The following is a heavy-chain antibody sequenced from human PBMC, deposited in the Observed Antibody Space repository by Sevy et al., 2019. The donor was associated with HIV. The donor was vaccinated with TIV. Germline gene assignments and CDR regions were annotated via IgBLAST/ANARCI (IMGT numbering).Heavy chain of an antibody. CDR1: GFTFSSYA. CDR3: AKERGVPWGAYYFDY. D-gene: IGHD1-1*01. J-gene: IGHJ4*02. CDR2: ISGSGYST. V-gene: IGHV3-23*01. Sequence: GGSLRLSCAASGFTFSSYAMSWVRQAPGKGLEWVSGISGSGYSTYYADSVKGRFTISRDNSKNTLYLQMNSLRVEDTAVYYCAKERGVPWGAYYFDYWGQGTLVTVSS.